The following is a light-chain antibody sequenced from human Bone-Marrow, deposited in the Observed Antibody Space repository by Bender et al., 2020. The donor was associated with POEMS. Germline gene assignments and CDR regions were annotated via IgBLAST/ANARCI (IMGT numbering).Light chain of an antibody. J-gene: IGLJ2*01. V-gene: IGLV1-44*01. Sequence: QSVLTQPPSASGTPGQSVIISCSGTDSNFGGNNVNWYQHLPGTAPRLVVYSNYQRPSGVSNRFSGSSSGGTASLTISELQAEDEGDYFCSSYTPSAALFGGGTKLTVL. CDR1: DSNFGGNN. CDR2: SNY. CDR3: SSYTPSAAL.